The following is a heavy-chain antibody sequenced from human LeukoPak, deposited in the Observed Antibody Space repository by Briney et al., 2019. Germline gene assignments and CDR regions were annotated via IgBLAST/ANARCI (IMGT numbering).Heavy chain of an antibody. CDR3: ARGVGPYYDSSGYYDAFDI. V-gene: IGHV4-59*01. D-gene: IGHD3-22*01. Sequence: SETLSLTCTVSGGSISSYYWSWIRQPPGKGLEWIGYIYYSGGTNYNPSLKSRVTISVDTSKNQFSLKLSSVTAADTAVYYCARGVGPYYDSSGYYDAFDIWGQGTMVTVSS. CDR1: GGSISSYY. CDR2: IYYSGGT. J-gene: IGHJ3*02.